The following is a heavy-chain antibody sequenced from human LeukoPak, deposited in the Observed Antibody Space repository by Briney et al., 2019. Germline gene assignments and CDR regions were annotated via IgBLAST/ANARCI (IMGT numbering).Heavy chain of an antibody. V-gene: IGHV3-11*01. Sequence: GGSLRLSCAASGFTFSDFYMRWIRQAPGKGLEWISYISSSGDTIYYGDSVKGRFTISRDNAKNSLYLQMNSLRAEDTAVYYCARGDKDFYYGMDVWGQGTTATVSS. CDR1: GFTFSDFY. CDR3: ARGDKDFYYGMDV. CDR2: ISSSGDTI. J-gene: IGHJ6*02. D-gene: IGHD2-15*01.